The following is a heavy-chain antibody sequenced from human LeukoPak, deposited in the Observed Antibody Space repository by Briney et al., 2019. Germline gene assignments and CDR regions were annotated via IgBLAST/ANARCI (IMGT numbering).Heavy chain of an antibody. CDR1: GGSFSGYY. Sequence: DPSETLSLTCAVYGGSFSGYYWSWIRQPPGKGLEWIGEINHSGSTNYNPSLKSRVTISVDTSKNQFSLKLSSVTAADTAVYYCARQSRLHAHRGSSGYYYMDVWGKGTTVTISS. D-gene: IGHD4-11*01. CDR2: INHSGST. CDR3: ARQSRLHAHRGSSGYYYMDV. V-gene: IGHV4-34*01. J-gene: IGHJ6*03.